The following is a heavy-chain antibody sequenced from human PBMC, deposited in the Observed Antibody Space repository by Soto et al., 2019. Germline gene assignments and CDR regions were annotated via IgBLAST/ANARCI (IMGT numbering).Heavy chain of an antibody. D-gene: IGHD3-22*01. J-gene: IGHJ5*02. CDR3: AHSRSYDSSGQYPNRLDP. CDR2: IYWNDDK. V-gene: IGHV2-5*01. CDR1: GFSLSTSGVG. Sequence: QITLKESGPTLVKPTQPLTLTCTFSGFSLSTSGVGVGWIRQPPGTALEWLALIYWNDDKRYSPSLKSMLTITKDTSKNQVVLTMTNMDPVDTATYYCAHSRSYDSSGQYPNRLDPWGQGTLVTVSS.